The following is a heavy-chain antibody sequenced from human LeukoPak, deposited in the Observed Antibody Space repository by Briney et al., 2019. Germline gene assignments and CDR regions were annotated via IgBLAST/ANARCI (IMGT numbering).Heavy chain of an antibody. Sequence: PSETLSLTCAVYGGSFSGYYWSWIRQPPGKGLEWIGEINHSGSTNYNPSLKSRVTISVDTSKNQFSLKLRSVTAADTAVYYCARAAIVVVPAAIMYMDVWGQGTTVTVSS. J-gene: IGHJ6*03. CDR3: ARAAIVVVPAAIMYMDV. V-gene: IGHV4-34*01. D-gene: IGHD2-2*02. CDR1: GGSFSGYY. CDR2: INHSGST.